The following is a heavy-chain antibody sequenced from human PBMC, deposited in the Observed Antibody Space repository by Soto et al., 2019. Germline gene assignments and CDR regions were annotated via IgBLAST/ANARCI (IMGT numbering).Heavy chain of an antibody. D-gene: IGHD6-19*01. J-gene: IGHJ4*02. CDR1: GDIFNNYG. CDR3: ASGIAVDRFEC. V-gene: IGHV1-69*01. CDR2: IVPLSGIA. Sequence: QVQLVQSGAEVKKPGSSVKVSCKASGDIFNNYGLSWVRQAPGQGLECVGGIVPLSGIAKYAQKFQGRVTITADESTSTTYMELTNLQSDDTAIFFCASGIAVDRFECWGQGTLVTVSS.